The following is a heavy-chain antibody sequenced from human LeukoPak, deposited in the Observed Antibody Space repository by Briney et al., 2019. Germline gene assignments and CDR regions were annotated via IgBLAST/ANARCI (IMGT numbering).Heavy chain of an antibody. CDR3: AGQKVYVFDP. Sequence: PSETLYLTCTVSGGSIISISYYWGWIRQPPGKGLEWIVSLYYSVTTYYNLSLKSRVTISVSTSKDQYPLKLSSVTAADTAVYYCAGQKVYVFDPWGQGTLVTVSS. V-gene: IGHV4-39*01. CDR1: GGSIISISYY. CDR2: LYYSVTT. J-gene: IGHJ5*02. D-gene: IGHD5/OR15-5a*01.